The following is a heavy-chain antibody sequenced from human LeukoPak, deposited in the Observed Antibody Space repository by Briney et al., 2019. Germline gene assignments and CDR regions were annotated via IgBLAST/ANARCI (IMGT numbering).Heavy chain of an antibody. CDR1: GYTFTNYG. CDR3: ARALLGLGELTPFDY. D-gene: IGHD3-10*01. Sequence: ASVKVSCKASGYTFTNYGIRWVRQAPGQGLEWMVWISGYNGNTKCAQKLQGRVTMTTDTSTSTAYMELRSLRSDDTAVYYCARALLGLGELTPFDYWGQGTLVTVSS. J-gene: IGHJ4*02. V-gene: IGHV1-18*01. CDR2: ISGYNGNT.